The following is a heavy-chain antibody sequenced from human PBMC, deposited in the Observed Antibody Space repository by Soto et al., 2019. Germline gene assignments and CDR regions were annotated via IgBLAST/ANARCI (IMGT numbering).Heavy chain of an antibody. CDR2: INAGNGNT. Sequence: ASVKVSCKASGYTFTSYAMHWVRQAPGQRLEWMGWINAGNGNTKYSQKFQGRVTITRDTSASTAYMELSSLRSEDTAEYYYTGSFGVGTALDYWGQGTLVTVSS. D-gene: IGHD2-21*02. CDR3: TGSFGVGTALDY. CDR1: GYTFTSYA. J-gene: IGHJ4*02. V-gene: IGHV1-3*01.